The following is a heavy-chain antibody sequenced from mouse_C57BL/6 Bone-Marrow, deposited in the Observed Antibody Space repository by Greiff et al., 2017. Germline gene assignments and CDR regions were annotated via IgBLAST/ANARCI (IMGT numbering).Heavy chain of an antibody. D-gene: IGHD3-2*02. CDR2: IDPENGDT. CDR3: TAHRQLRYYFDY. V-gene: IGHV14-4*01. CDR1: GFNIKDDY. Sequence: EVQLQQSGAELVRPGASVKLSCTASGFNIKDDYMHWVKQRPEQGLEWIGWIDPENGDTEYASKFQGKATITADTSSNTAYLQLSSLTSEDTAVYYCTAHRQLRYYFDYWGQGTTLTVSS. J-gene: IGHJ2*01.